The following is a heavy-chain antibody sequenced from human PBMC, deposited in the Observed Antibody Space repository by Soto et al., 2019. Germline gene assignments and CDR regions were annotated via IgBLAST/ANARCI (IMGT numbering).Heavy chain of an antibody. CDR1: VFTFGYYG. CDR2: ISSDGSNK. CDR3: AKRLDGCSCGSCYSALDY. J-gene: IGHJ4*02. V-gene: IGHV3-30*18. Sequence: QVQLVESGGGVVQPGRSLRLSCAASVFTFGYYGMHWVRQAPGKGLEWVAVISSDGSNKDYADSEMGRFTISRDNSKSIVYLRRSSLRVEDTAMYYCAKRLDGCSCGSCYSALDYWGQGILVTVSS. D-gene: IGHD2-15*01.